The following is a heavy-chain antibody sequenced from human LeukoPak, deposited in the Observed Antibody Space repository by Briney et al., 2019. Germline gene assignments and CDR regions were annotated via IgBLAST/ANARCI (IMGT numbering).Heavy chain of an antibody. Sequence: GGSLRLSCAASGFTVSSNYMSWVRQGPGKGLECVSVISNDGDTYYADSVKGRFTISRDTSKNTVSLQMNSLRAEDTAVYYCAKEKHYYGSGSYYDYWGQGTLVTVSS. J-gene: IGHJ4*02. V-gene: IGHV3-66*02. CDR2: ISNDGDT. CDR3: AKEKHYYGSGSYYDY. D-gene: IGHD3-10*01. CDR1: GFTVSSNY.